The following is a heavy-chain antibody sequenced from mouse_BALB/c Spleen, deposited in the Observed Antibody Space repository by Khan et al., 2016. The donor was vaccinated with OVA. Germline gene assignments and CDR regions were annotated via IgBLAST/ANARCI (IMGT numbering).Heavy chain of an antibody. Sequence: QVQLKESGPGLVAPSQSLSITCTVSGFSLTSNGVSWVRQPPGKGLEWLGVIWGDGSINYHSVLKSRLSISKENSKSQVFLKLNRLQTDDTATYYCAKLRVFYFDYWGQGTTLTVSS. CDR3: AKLRVFYFDY. CDR2: IWGDGSI. J-gene: IGHJ2*01. V-gene: IGHV2-3*01. CDR1: GFSLTSNG.